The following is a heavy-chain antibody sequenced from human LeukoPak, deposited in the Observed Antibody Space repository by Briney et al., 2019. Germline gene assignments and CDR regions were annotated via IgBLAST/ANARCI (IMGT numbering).Heavy chain of an antibody. V-gene: IGHV4-34*01. CDR1: GGSFSGYY. CDR2: INHSGST. D-gene: IGHD5-24*01. CDR3: ARRRPRWLPGSDYFDY. Sequence: PSETLSLTCAVYGGSFSGYYWSWIRQPPGKGLEWIGEINHSGSTNYNPSLKSRVTISVDTSKNQFSLKLSSVTAADTAVYYCARRRPRWLPGSDYFDYWGQGTLVTVSS. J-gene: IGHJ4*02.